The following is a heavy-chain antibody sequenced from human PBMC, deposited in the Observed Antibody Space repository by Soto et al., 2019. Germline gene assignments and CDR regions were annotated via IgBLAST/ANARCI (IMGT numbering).Heavy chain of an antibody. D-gene: IGHD3-3*01. CDR2: IYYSGST. CDR3: ARDKAQTIFGVVRSDAFDI. V-gene: IGHV4-30-4*01. Sequence: PSETPSLTCTVSGGSISSGDYYWSWIRQPPGKGLEWIGYIYYSGSTYYNPSLKSRVTISVDTSKNQFSLKLSSVTAADTAVYYCARDKAQTIFGVVRSDAFDIWGQGTMVTVSS. CDR1: GGSISSGDYY. J-gene: IGHJ3*02.